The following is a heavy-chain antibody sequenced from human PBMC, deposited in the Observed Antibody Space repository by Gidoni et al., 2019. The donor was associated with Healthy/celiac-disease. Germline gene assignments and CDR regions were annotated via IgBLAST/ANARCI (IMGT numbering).Heavy chain of an antibody. Sequence: QVQLLESGGGVVKPGRSLRLSCAASGFTFSSYAMHWVRQAPGKGLEWVAVISYDGSNKYYADSVKGRFTISRDNSKNTLYLQMNSLRAEDTAVYYCARAGLVIVVDYYFDYWGQGTLVTVSS. CDR3: ARAGLVIVVDYYFDY. CDR2: ISYDGSNK. CDR1: GFTFSSYA. D-gene: IGHD3-22*01. V-gene: IGHV3-30*01. J-gene: IGHJ4*02.